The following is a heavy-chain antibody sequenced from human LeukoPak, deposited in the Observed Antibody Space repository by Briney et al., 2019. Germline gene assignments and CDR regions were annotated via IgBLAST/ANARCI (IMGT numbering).Heavy chain of an antibody. CDR1: GGSISSGGCY. Sequence: SQTLSLTCTVSGGSISSGGCYWSWIRQHPGKGLEWIGYIYFSGSTYYNPSHKSRVTISVDTSKNQFSLKLSSVTAADTAVYYCARDRWGDCSSTSCYTNWFDPWGQGTLVTVSS. J-gene: IGHJ5*02. V-gene: IGHV4-31*03. D-gene: IGHD2-2*02. CDR3: ARDRWGDCSSTSCYTNWFDP. CDR2: IYFSGST.